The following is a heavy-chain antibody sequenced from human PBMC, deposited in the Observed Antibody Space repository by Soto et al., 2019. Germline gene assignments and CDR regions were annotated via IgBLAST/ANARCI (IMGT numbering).Heavy chain of an antibody. CDR3: ASAYYYSSVFSYYLHY. CDR1: GASISSSSYY. CDR2: MYNSGST. Sequence: SETLSLTCTVSGASISSSSYYWGWIRQSPGKGLEWIGIMYNSGSTYYNPSLKSRVTISVDTSWNQFSLKLSVLPAADTAVYYCASAYYYSSVFSYYLHYWGQTTFVT. J-gene: IGHJ4*02. V-gene: IGHV4-39*01. D-gene: IGHD3-22*01.